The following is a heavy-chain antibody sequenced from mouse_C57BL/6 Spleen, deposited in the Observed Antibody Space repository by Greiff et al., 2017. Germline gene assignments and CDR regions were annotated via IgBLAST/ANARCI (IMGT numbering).Heavy chain of an antibody. D-gene: IGHD2-3*01. V-gene: IGHV14-4*01. CDR2: IDPENGDT. CDR1: GFNIKDDY. CDR3: TTSLMVTTTTDTAPAY. Sequence: EVQLQQSGAELVRPGASVKLSCTASGFNIKDDYMHWVKQRPEQGLEWIGWIDPENGDTAYASKFPGKATITADPSSNTAYLQLSGLTSEDTDLYCCTTSLMVTTTTDTAPAYWGQGTLVTVSA. J-gene: IGHJ3*01.